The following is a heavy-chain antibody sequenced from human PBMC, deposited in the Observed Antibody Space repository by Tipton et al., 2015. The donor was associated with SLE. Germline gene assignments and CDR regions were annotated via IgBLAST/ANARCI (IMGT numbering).Heavy chain of an antibody. D-gene: IGHD6-13*01. CDR2: INHSGST. J-gene: IGHJ4*02. CDR1: GGSFSGYY. V-gene: IGHV4-34*01. CDR3: ARVGAAAGLYFDY. Sequence: TLSLSCAVYGGSFSGYYWSWIRQPPGKGLEWIGEINHSGSTNYNPSLKSRVTISVDTSKNQFSLKLSSVTAADTAVYYCARVGAAAGLYFDYWGQGTLVTVSS.